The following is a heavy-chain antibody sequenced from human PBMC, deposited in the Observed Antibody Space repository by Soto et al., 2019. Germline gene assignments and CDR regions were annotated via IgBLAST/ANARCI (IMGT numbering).Heavy chain of an antibody. CDR1: GFTFSSYA. V-gene: IGHV3-23*01. Sequence: EVQLLESGGGLVQPGGSLRLSCAASGFTFSSYAMNWVRQAPGKGLEWVSAVSGSGGSAYYADSVKGRFTISRDNSKNTLYLQMNSLRAEDTAVYYCAKAGDYSYFDYWGQGTLVTVSS. CDR3: AKAGDYSYFDY. J-gene: IGHJ4*02. CDR2: VSGSGGSA. D-gene: IGHD2-21*01.